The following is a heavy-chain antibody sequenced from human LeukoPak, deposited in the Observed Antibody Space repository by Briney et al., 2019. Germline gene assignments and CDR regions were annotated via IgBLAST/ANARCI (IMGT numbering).Heavy chain of an antibody. CDR3: ARGGEGWLRRNFDY. CDR1: GGSFSGYY. V-gene: IGHV4-34*01. J-gene: IGHJ4*02. Sequence: PSETLSLTCAVYGGSFSGYYWSWIRQPPGKGLEWIGEINHSGSTNYNPSLKSRVTISVDTSKNQFSLKLSSVTAADTAVYYCARGGEGWLRRNFDYWGQGTLVTVSS. CDR2: INHSGST. D-gene: IGHD5-12*01.